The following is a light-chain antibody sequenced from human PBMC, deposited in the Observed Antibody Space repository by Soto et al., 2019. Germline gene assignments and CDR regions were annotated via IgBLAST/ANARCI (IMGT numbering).Light chain of an antibody. CDR1: SSDVGAYDY. V-gene: IGLV2-14*01. CDR3: SSYTGGSTLFV. CDR2: EVT. J-gene: IGLJ1*01. Sequence: QSVLTQPASVSGSPGQSITLSCTGTSSDVGAYDYVSWYQQPPGKAPKLMIYEVTNRPSGVSSRFSGSKSGNTASLTISGLQAEDEADYYCSSYTGGSTLFVFGAGTKVTV.